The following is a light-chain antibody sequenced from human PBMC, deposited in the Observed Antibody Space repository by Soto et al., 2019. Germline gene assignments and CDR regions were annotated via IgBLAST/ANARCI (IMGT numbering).Light chain of an antibody. CDR3: QSYDSRLSGSV. Sequence: QSVLTQPPSVSGAPGQRVTIYCTGSSSNIGAGYDVHWYQQLPGTAPKLLIYGNSNRPSGVPDRFSGSKSGTSASLAITGLQAEYEADYYCQSYDSRLSGSVFGGGTKLTVL. CDR1: SSNIGAGYD. CDR2: GNS. V-gene: IGLV1-40*01. J-gene: IGLJ2*01.